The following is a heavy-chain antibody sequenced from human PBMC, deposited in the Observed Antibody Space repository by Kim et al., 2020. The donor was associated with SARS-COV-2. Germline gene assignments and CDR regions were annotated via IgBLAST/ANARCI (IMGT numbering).Heavy chain of an antibody. CDR3: ARHPGYSSGRNWFDP. J-gene: IGHJ5*02. CDR2: IDPSDSYT. CDR1: GYSFTSYW. Sequence: GESLKISCKGSGYSFTSYWISWVRQMPGKGLEWMGRIDPSDSYTNYSPSFQGHVTISADKSISTAYLQWSSLKASDTAMYYCARHPGYSSGRNWFDPWGQGTLVTVSS. V-gene: IGHV5-10-1*01. D-gene: IGHD6-25*01.